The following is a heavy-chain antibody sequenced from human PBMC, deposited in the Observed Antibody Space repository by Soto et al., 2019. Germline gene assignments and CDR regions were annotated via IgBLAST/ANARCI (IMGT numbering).Heavy chain of an antibody. CDR3: AHSGNYYGSGSSYNWFDP. CDR1: GFSLSTSGVG. D-gene: IGHD3-10*01. J-gene: IGHJ5*02. Sequence: QITLKESGPTLVKPTQTLTLTCTFSGFSLSTSGVGVGWIRQPPGKALEWLALIYWDDDKRYSPSLKSRLTTTKNXXKXQXXPTMTNMDPLDTATYYCAHSGNYYGSGSSYNWFDPWGQETLITVSS. CDR2: IYWDDDK. V-gene: IGHV2-5*02.